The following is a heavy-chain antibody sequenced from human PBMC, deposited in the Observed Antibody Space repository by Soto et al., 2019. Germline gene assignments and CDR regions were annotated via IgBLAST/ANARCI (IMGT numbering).Heavy chain of an antibody. J-gene: IGHJ4*02. CDR2: ISGSGGST. D-gene: IGHD6-13*01. Sequence: XVSLLLSFAASGFTFRSSAMSWCRQAPGKGLEWVSAISGSGGSTYYADSVKGRFTISRDNSKNPLYLQMTSLRAEDTAVYSCAKVPYRIAAAAPFDYSGEGTLVT. CDR1: GFTFRSSA. V-gene: IGHV3-23*01. CDR3: AKVPYRIAAAAPFDY.